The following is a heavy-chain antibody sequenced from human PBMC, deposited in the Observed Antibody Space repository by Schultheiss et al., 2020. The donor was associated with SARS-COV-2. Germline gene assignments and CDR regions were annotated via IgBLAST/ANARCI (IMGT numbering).Heavy chain of an antibody. Sequence: SETLSLTCTVSGGSISSGDYYWSWIRQPPGKGLEWIGYIYYSGSTYYNPSLKSRVTISVDTSKNQFSLKLSSVTAADTAVYYCATRYGSGSYYREYYFDYWGQGTLVTVS. CDR1: GGSISSGDYY. CDR3: ATRYGSGSYYREYYFDY. J-gene: IGHJ4*02. D-gene: IGHD3-10*01. CDR2: IYYSGST. V-gene: IGHV4-30-4*01.